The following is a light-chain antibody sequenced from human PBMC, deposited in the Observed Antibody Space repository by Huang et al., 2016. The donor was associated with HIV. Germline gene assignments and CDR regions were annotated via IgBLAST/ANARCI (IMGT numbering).Light chain of an antibody. V-gene: IGKV2-30*01. Sequence: VVLTQSPLSLPVPLGPSASTACSTSQSLVYSDGSAYLNWFLQRPGQSPRRLFLKGSNRDSGVPDRFNASGSGTDFTLGIGRVEAEDVGTYYCMQGTHWPPVFGQGTNLEI. J-gene: IGKJ2*01. CDR2: KGS. CDR1: QSLVYSDGSAY. CDR3: MQGTHWPPV.